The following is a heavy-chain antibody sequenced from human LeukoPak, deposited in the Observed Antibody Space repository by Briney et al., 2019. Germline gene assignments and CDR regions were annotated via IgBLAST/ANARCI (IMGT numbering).Heavy chain of an antibody. D-gene: IGHD4-17*01. CDR3: ARGDPQTTVPEGLDV. V-gene: IGHV4-59*01. CDR1: VGSIGNYY. CDR2: SYLRGRT. J-gene: IGHJ6*02. Sequence: SETLSLTCTVSVGSIGNYYWRWLRQPPGKGLDGIGYSYLRGRTNLNPSLKSRVTISVDMSKNQFPLKLGSVTGADTAVYYCARGDPQTTVPEGLDVWGQGTTVTVSS.